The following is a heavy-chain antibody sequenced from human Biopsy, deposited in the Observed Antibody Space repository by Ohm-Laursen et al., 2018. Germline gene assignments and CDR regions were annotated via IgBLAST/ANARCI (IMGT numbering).Heavy chain of an antibody. V-gene: IGHV4-59*01. Sequence: GTLSLTWTVSRDSISNYYWTWIRQSPGKGLEWIGYIYYTGSTNYNPSVKSRVTISVDTSKNQFSLKLNSVTAADTAVHFCARDSRGGHLNTTLITGKNLDSWGQGILVTVSS. CDR3: ARDSRGGHLNTTLITGKNLDS. D-gene: IGHD3-16*01. CDR1: RDSISNYY. CDR2: IYYTGST. J-gene: IGHJ4*02.